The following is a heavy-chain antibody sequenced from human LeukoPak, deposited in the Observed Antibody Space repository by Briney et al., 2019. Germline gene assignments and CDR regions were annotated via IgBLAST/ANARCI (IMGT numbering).Heavy chain of an antibody. V-gene: IGHV4-34*01. D-gene: IGHD3-22*01. CDR1: GGSFSGYY. J-gene: IGHJ4*02. Sequence: SETLSLTCAVYGGSFSGYYWSWIRQPPGKGLEWTGEINHSGSTNYNPSLKGRVTISVDTSKNQFSLKLSSVTAADTAVYYCARWDDSSGYYYFDYWGQGTLVTVSS. CDR3: ARWDDSSGYYYFDY. CDR2: INHSGST.